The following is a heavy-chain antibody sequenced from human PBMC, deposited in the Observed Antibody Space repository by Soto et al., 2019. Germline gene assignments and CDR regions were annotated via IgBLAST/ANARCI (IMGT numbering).Heavy chain of an antibody. D-gene: IGHD2-15*01. Sequence: EVQLVESGGGLVQPGGSLRLSCAASGFTFSSYDMHWVRQATGKGLEWVSAIGTAGDPYYPGSVKGRFTISRENAKNSLYLQMNRLRAGDTAVYYCASWWAPRKLPHFDYWGQGTLVTVSS. J-gene: IGHJ4*02. V-gene: IGHV3-13*05. CDR3: ASWWAPRKLPHFDY. CDR2: IGTAGDP. CDR1: GFTFSSYD.